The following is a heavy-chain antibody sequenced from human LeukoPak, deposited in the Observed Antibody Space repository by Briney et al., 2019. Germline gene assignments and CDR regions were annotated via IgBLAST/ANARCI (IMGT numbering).Heavy chain of an antibody. Sequence: PGGSLRLSCAASGFTFSSYWMHWVRQAPGKGLVWVSRINSDGSSTSYADSVKGRFTISRDNAKNTLYLQMNSLRAEDTAVYYCARGSRRPSGSWSSNWFDPWGQGTLVTVSS. J-gene: IGHJ5*02. V-gene: IGHV3-74*01. D-gene: IGHD6-13*01. CDR2: INSDGSST. CDR1: GFTFSSYW. CDR3: ARGSRRPSGSWSSNWFDP.